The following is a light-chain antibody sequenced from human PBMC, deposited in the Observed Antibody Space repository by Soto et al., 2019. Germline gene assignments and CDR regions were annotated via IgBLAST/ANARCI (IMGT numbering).Light chain of an antibody. V-gene: IGKV3-20*01. Sequence: EIVLTQSPGTLSLSPGERATLSCRASQSVSSSDLAWYQQKPGQAPRLLIYGASSRATSIPDRFSGSESGTDFTLTISRLEPEDFAVYYCQQYGSSPITFGQGTRLEIK. CDR2: GAS. CDR3: QQYGSSPIT. CDR1: QSVSSSD. J-gene: IGKJ5*01.